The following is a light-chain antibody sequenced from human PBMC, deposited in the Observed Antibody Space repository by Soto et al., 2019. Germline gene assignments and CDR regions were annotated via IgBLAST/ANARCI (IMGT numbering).Light chain of an antibody. CDR1: QSVSTN. CDR3: QQSNNWPPLT. CDR2: GAS. V-gene: IGKV3-15*01. J-gene: IGKJ4*01. Sequence: VMTQSPATLSVSPGERVTLSCRASQSVSTNLAWYQQKPGQAPRLLIYGASTRATGIPARFSGSGSGTEFTLTISSQQSEDFAVYYCQQSNNWPPLTFGGGTKVEIK.